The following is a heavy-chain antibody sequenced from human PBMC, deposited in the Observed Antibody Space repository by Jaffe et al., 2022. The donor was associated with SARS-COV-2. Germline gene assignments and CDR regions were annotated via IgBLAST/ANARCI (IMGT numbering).Heavy chain of an antibody. Sequence: QLQLQESGPGLVKPSETLSLTCTVSGGSISSSSYYWGWIRQPPGKGLEWIGNVYYSGSTYYNPSLKSQVTISVDTSKNQFSLKLSSVTAADTAVYYCARRYSGYGGRFDPWGQGTLVTVSS. CDR2: VYYSGST. CDR3: ARRYSGYGGRFDP. J-gene: IGHJ5*02. V-gene: IGHV4-39*01. CDR1: GGSISSSSYY. D-gene: IGHD5-12*01.